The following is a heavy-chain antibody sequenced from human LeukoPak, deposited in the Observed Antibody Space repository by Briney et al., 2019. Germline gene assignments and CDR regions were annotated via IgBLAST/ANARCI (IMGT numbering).Heavy chain of an antibody. D-gene: IGHD2-15*01. Sequence: ASVKVSCKASGYTFTSYYMHWVRQAPGQGLEWMGRINPNSGGTNYAQKFQGRVTMTRDTSISTAYMELSRLRSDDTAVYYCARVRYCSGGSCYSYRPPFDPWGQGTLVTVSS. CDR2: INPNSGGT. J-gene: IGHJ5*02. CDR3: ARVRYCSGGSCYSYRPPFDP. V-gene: IGHV1-2*06. CDR1: GYTFTSYY.